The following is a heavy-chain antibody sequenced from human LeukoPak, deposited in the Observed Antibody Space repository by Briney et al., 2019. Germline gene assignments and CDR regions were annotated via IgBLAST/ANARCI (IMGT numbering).Heavy chain of an antibody. Sequence: GASVKVSCKASGYTFTGYYMHWVRQAPGQGLEWMGRIIPVIDSALYAQKFQGRVTIGADKSTTTAYMELRSLTYEDTALYYCTRVNLRGSNYNWFDPWGQGTQVTVAS. D-gene: IGHD6-13*01. CDR2: IIPVIDSA. CDR3: TRVNLRGSNYNWFDP. CDR1: GYTFTGYY. V-gene: IGHV1-69*08. J-gene: IGHJ5*02.